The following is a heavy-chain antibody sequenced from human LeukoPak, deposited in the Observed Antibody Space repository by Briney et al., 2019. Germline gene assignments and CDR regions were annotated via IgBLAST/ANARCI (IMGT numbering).Heavy chain of an antibody. J-gene: IGHJ3*01. V-gene: IGHV3-7*01. Sequence: GGSLRISCAVSGYTFSSYWMSWVRQAPGKGLEWVANIKQDGSEKYYVDSVKGRFTISRDNAKNSLYLQMNSLRAEDRAVYYCARVRDLWGQGTMVTVSS. CDR3: ARVRDL. CDR2: IKQDGSEK. CDR1: GYTFSSYW.